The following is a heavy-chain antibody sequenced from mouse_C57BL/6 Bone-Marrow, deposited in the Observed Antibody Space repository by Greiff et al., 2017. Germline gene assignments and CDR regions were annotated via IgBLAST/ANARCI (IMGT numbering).Heavy chain of an antibody. CDR1: YYAFTASW. V-gene: IGHV1-49*01. Sequence: LQQSGAELVKPGSSVKLSCKASYYAFTASWMHWVKQRPGHGLEWIGYFNLYSGDTEYNQNFKGKATLTANTSSSTAYMELSSLTSEDSAVYYCAGEACKGWGKGATLTV. CDR3: AGEACKG. J-gene: IGHJ2*01. CDR2: FNLYSGDT.